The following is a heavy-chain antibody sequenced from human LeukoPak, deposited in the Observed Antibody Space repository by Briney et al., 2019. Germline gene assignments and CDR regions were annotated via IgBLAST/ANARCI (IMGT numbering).Heavy chain of an antibody. Sequence: SVKVSCKASGGTFSSYAISWVRQAPGQGLEWMGGIIPIFGTANYAQKFQGRVTITADESTSTAYMELGSLRSEDTAVYYCARDKGYYGSGSSAWCYWGQGTLVTVSS. D-gene: IGHD3-10*01. V-gene: IGHV1-69*13. J-gene: IGHJ4*02. CDR3: ARDKGYYGSGSSAWCY. CDR1: GGTFSSYA. CDR2: IIPIFGTA.